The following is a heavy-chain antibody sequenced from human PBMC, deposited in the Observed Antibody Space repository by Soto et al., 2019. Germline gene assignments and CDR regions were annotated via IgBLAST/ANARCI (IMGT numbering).Heavy chain of an antibody. V-gene: IGHV3-21*01. J-gene: IGHJ5*02. CDR1: GFAFQTYT. CDR2: ITISGNYI. Sequence: GSLRLSCAASGFAFQTYTMEWLRQPPGKGLEWVSSITISGNYIYYADSVKGRFTISRDNGRNSVYLQMNSLRAEDTAVYYCAKVGVLRTNFRWFDLWGQGTLVTVSS. CDR3: AKVGVLRTNFRWFDL. D-gene: IGHD2-8*01.